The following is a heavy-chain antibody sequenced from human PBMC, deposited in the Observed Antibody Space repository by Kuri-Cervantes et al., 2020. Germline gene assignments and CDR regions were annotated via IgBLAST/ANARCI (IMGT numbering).Heavy chain of an antibody. CDR1: GYTFTSYG. V-gene: IGHV1-18*01. CDR3: ARDRPSSGYYEYYFDY. D-gene: IGHD3-22*01. Sequence: ASVKVSCKASGYTFTSYGISWVRQAPGQGLEWMGWISAYNGNTNYAQKLRGRVTMTTDTSTSTAYMELRSLRSDDTAVYYCARDRPSSGYYEYYFDYWGQGTLVTVSS. J-gene: IGHJ4*02. CDR2: ISAYNGNT.